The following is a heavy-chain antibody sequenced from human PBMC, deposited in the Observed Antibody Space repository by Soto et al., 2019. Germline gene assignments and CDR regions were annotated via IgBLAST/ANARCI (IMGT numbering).Heavy chain of an antibody. CDR3: ARGLADVVVPAAIDY. D-gene: IGHD2-2*02. CDR2: INHSGST. V-gene: IGHV4-34*01. CDR1: GGSFSGYY. J-gene: IGHJ4*02. Sequence: QVQLQQWGAGLLKPSETLSLTCAVYGGSFSGYYWSWIRQPPGKGLEWIGEINHSGSTNYSPSLKSRVTISVDTSKNQFSLKLRSVTAADTAVYYCARGLADVVVPAAIDYWGQGTLVTVSS.